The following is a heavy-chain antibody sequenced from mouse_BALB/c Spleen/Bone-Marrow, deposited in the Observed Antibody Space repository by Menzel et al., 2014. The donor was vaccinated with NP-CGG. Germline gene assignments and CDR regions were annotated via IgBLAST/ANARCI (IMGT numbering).Heavy chain of an antibody. CDR1: GYAFTNYL. CDR3: ARWSNYYGSSYLAY. V-gene: IGHV1-54*01. Sequence: QVQLKQSGAELVRPGTSVKVSCKASGYAFTNYLIEWVKQRPGQGLEWIGVINPGSGGTNHNEKFKGKATLTADKSSXTAYMQLSSLTSDDSAVYFCARWSNYYGSSYLAYWGQGTLVTVSA. J-gene: IGHJ3*01. D-gene: IGHD1-1*01. CDR2: INPGSGGT.